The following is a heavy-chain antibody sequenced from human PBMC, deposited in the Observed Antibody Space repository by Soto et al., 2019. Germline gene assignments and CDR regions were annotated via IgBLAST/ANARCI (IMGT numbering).Heavy chain of an antibody. CDR3: ARDAAAPFGVVGDHYYGMDV. D-gene: IGHD2-15*01. CDR2: ISSSSSTI. J-gene: IGHJ6*02. CDR1: GFTFSSYS. V-gene: IGHV3-48*02. Sequence: GGSLSLSCAASGFTFSSYSMNWVRQAPGKGLEWVSYISSSSSTIYYADSVKGRFTISRDNAKNSLYLQMNSPRDEDTAVYYCARDAAAPFGVVGDHYYGMDVWAQGTTVTVSS.